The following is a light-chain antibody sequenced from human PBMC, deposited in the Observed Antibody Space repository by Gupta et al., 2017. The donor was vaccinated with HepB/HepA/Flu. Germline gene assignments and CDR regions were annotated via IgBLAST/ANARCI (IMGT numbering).Light chain of an antibody. CDR2: DAS. J-gene: IGKJ4*01. CDR1: QDISNY. Sequence: DIQMTQSPSSLSASVGDRVTITCQASQDISNYLNWYQQKPVKAPKLLIYDASNLETGVPSRFSGSGSGTDFTFTISSLQPEDIATYYCQQYYNLPHTFGAGTKVEIK. V-gene: IGKV1-33*01. CDR3: QQYYNLPHT.